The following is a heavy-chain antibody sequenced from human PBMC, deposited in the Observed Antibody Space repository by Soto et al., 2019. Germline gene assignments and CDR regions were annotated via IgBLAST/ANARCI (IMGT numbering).Heavy chain of an antibody. CDR2: IYYSGST. V-gene: IGHV4-59*08. CDR1: GGSISSYY. Sequence: SETLSLTCTVSGGSISSYYWSWIRQPPGKGLEWIGYIYYSGSTNYNPSLKSRVTISVDTSKNQFSLKLRSVTAADTAVYCCARTNIRDYGDYYFYYDYWGQGTLVTVSS. D-gene: IGHD4-17*01. J-gene: IGHJ4*02. CDR3: ARTNIRDYGDYYFYYDY.